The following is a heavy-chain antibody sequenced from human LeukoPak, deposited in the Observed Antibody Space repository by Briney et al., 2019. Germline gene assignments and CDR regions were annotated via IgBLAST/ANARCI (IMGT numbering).Heavy chain of an antibody. CDR3: AKFLPTHIVVANYYFDY. CDR1: GFTFSSYS. CDR2: ISGSGGST. V-gene: IGHV3-23*01. J-gene: IGHJ4*02. Sequence: GGSLRLSCAASGFTFSSYSMNWVRQAPGKGLEWVSAISGSGGSTYYADSVKGRFTISRDNSKNTLYLQMNSLRAEDTAVYYCAKFLPTHIVVANYYFDYWGQGTLVTVSS. D-gene: IGHD2-21*01.